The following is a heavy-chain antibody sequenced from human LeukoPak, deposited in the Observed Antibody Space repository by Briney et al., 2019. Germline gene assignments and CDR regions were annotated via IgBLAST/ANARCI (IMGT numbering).Heavy chain of an antibody. CDR3: ARDFLRSNWNYDAFDI. CDR2: ISSSSSYI. Sequence: GSLRLSCAASGFTFSSYSMNWVRQAPGKGLEWVSSISSSSSYIYYADSVKGRFTISRDNAKNSLYLQMNSLRAADTAVYYCARDFLRSNWNYDAFDIWGQGTMVTVSS. CDR1: GFTFSSYS. D-gene: IGHD1-7*01. V-gene: IGHV3-21*01. J-gene: IGHJ3*02.